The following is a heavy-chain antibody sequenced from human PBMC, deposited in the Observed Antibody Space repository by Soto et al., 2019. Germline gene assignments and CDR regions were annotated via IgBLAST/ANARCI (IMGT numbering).Heavy chain of an antibody. CDR3: ARGKDGRRAGTYYFDMDV. Sequence: EEHLVESGGGLVQPGGSLRLSCAASGFSIRDYWMTWVRQAPGKGLDWVANIKQDGSEKFYVDSLKGRFTISIDNAKNSVYLLMNSLGADDTAVYYCARGKDGRRAGTYYFDMDVWGKGTTVTLSS. V-gene: IGHV3-7*01. CDR1: GFSIRDYW. CDR2: IKQDGSEK. J-gene: IGHJ6*03. D-gene: IGHD1-1*01.